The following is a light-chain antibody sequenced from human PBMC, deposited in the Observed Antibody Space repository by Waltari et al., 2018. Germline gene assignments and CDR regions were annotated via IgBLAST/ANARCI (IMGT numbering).Light chain of an antibody. V-gene: IGLV2-23*03. Sequence: QSALTQPASVSGSPGQSITISCSGSSSDVDSYNLVSLYQQHPGKVPKLILYEGNKRPSGVSNRFSGSKSGDTASLTISGLQAEDEAAYYCCSYVTSRTFVFGGGTKVSVL. CDR1: SSDVDSYNL. CDR2: EGN. CDR3: CSYVTSRTFV. J-gene: IGLJ2*01.